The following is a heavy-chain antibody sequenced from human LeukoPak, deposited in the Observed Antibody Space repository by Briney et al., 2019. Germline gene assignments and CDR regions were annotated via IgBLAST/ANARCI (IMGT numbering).Heavy chain of an antibody. J-gene: IGHJ5*02. CDR3: ASSGRPLGANWFDP. CDR2: INHSGST. V-gene: IGHV4-34*01. CDR1: GGSFSGYY. D-gene: IGHD3-10*01. Sequence: SETLSLTCAVYGGSFSGYYWSWIRQPPGKGLEWIGEINHSGSTNYNPSLKSRVTISVDTSKNQFSLKLSSVTAADTAVYYCASSGRPLGANWFDPWGQGTLVTVSS.